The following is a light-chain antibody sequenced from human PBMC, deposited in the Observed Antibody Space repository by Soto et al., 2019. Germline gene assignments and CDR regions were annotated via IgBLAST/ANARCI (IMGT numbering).Light chain of an antibody. CDR1: QSVSTY. V-gene: IGKV3-11*01. CDR3: QQRSKWPPLT. CDR2: DAS. J-gene: IGKJ4*01. Sequence: EIVLTQSPATLSLSPGERATLSCRASQSVSTYLAWYQQKPGQAPRLLIYDASNRATGVPGRFSGSGSGTDFTLTISSLEPEDSAVYYCQQRSKWPPLTFGGGTKVEIK.